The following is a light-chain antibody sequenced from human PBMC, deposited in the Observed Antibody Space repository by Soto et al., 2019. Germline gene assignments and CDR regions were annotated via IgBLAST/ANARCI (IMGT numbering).Light chain of an antibody. V-gene: IGLV1-40*01. CDR3: QSYDSSLSGWV. CDR1: SSNTGAGYD. Sequence: QSVLTQRPSVSGAPGQRVTISCTGSSSNTGAGYDVHWYQQLPGTAPKLLIYGNSNRPSGVPDRFSGSKSGTSASLAITGLQAEDEADYYCQSYDSSLSGWVFGGGTKVTVL. J-gene: IGLJ3*02. CDR2: GNS.